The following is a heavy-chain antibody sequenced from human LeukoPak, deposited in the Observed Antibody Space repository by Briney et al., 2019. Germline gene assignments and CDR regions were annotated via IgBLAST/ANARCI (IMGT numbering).Heavy chain of an antibody. CDR3: ASRKLGNDY. D-gene: IGHD7-27*01. CDR1: GGSISSYC. Sequence: SETLSLTCTVSGGSISSYCWSWIRQPPGKGLEWIGYIYYSGSTNYNPSLKSRVTISADTSKNEFSLKLNSVTAADTAVYYCASRKLGNDYWGQGTLVTVSS. V-gene: IGHV4-59*01. CDR2: IYYSGST. J-gene: IGHJ4*02.